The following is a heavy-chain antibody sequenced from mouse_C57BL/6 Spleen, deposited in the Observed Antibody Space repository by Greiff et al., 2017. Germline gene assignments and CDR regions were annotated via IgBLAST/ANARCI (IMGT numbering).Heavy chain of an antibody. Sequence: VQLKESGGGLVKPGGSLKLSCAASGFTFSSYAMSWVRQTPEKRLEWVATISDGGSYTYYPDNVKGRFTISRDNAKNNLYLQMSHLKSEDTAMYYCAREDQGFAYWGQGTLVTVSA. CDR3: AREDQGFAY. CDR2: ISDGGSYT. CDR1: GFTFSSYA. D-gene: IGHD3-2*02. V-gene: IGHV5-4*01. J-gene: IGHJ3*01.